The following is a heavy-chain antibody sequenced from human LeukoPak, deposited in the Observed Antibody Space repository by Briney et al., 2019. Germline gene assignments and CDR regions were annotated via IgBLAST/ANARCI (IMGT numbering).Heavy chain of an antibody. J-gene: IGHJ4*02. Sequence: GGSLRLSCAASGFTVSSNYMGWVRQAPGKGLEWVSVIYSGGFTSYADSVKGRFTISRDSSKNTLYLQMNSLRAEDTAVYYCARDLAAADDYWGQGTLVTVSS. CDR3: ARDLAAADDY. D-gene: IGHD6-13*01. CDR2: IYSGGFT. V-gene: IGHV3-53*01. CDR1: GFTVSSNY.